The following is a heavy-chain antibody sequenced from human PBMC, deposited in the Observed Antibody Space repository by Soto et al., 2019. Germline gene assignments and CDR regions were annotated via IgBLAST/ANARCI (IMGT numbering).Heavy chain of an antibody. CDR2: INPNSGGT. J-gene: IGHJ2*01. V-gene: IGHV1-2*04. Sequence: ASVKVSCKASGYTFTGYYMHWVRQAPGQGLEWMGWINPNSGGTNYAQKFQGWVTMTRDTSISTAYMELSRLRSDDTAVYYCARDHGGNSRAFPGHWYFDLWGRGTLVTVSS. D-gene: IGHD2-21*01. CDR3: ARDHGGNSRAFPGHWYFDL. CDR1: GYTFTGYY.